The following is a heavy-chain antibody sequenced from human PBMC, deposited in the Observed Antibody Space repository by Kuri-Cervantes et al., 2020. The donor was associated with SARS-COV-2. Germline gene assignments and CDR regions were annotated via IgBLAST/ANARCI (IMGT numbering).Heavy chain of an antibody. Sequence: LSLTCAASGFTVSSYSMNWVRQAPGKGLEWVSSISSSSSYIYYADSVKGRFTISRDNAKNSLYLQMNSLRAEDTAMYYCARDRVGVHDSWGQGTLVTVSS. J-gene: IGHJ4*02. V-gene: IGHV3-21*01. CDR3: ARDRVGVHDS. D-gene: IGHD2-21*01. CDR1: GFTVSSYS. CDR2: ISSSSSYI.